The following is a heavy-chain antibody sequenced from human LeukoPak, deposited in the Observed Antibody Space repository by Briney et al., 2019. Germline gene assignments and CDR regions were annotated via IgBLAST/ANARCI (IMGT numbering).Heavy chain of an antibody. CDR3: ARYSNYRDYMDV. J-gene: IGHJ6*03. D-gene: IGHD4-11*01. V-gene: IGHV4-59*11. Sequence: SETLSLTCTVSGGSISSHYWSWIRQPPGKGLEWIGYIYYSGSTNYNPSLKSRVTISVDTSKNQFSLKLSSVTAADTAVYYCARYSNYRDYMDVWGKGTTATVSS. CDR1: GGSISSHY. CDR2: IYYSGST.